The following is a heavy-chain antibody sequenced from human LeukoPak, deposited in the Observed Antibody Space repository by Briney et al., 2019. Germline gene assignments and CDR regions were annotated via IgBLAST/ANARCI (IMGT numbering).Heavy chain of an antibody. J-gene: IGHJ4*02. CDR3: AKSPHYDYVWGSYRPYYFDY. D-gene: IGHD3-16*02. CDR2: ISYDGSNK. Sequence: PGRSLRLSCAASGFTFSSYGMHWVRQAPGKGLEWVAVISYDGSNKYYADSVKGRFTISRDNSKNTLYLQMNSLRAEDTAVYYCAKSPHYDYVWGSYRPYYFDYWGQGTLVTVSS. V-gene: IGHV3-30*18. CDR1: GFTFSSYG.